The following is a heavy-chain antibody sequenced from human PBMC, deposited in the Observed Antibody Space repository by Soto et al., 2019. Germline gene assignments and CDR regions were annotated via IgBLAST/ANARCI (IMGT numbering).Heavy chain of an antibody. CDR2: ISAYNGNT. V-gene: IGHV1-18*01. D-gene: IGHD5-18*01. J-gene: IGHJ4*02. CDR1: GYTFTSYG. Sequence: ASVTVSCKASGYTFTSYGISWVRQAPGQGLEWMGWISAYNGNTNYAQKLQGRVTMTTDTSTSTAYMELRSLRSDDTAVYYCARDRDTAMVDPYFDYWGQGTLVTVSS. CDR3: ARDRDTAMVDPYFDY.